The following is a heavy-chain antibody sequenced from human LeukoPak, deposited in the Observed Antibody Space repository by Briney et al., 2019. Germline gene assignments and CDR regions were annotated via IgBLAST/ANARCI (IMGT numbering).Heavy chain of an antibody. J-gene: IGHJ5*02. CDR3: ARDPPYCSSTSCYKVRGIKNLTFDP. CDR2: INPNSGGT. D-gene: IGHD2-2*02. Sequence: ASVKVSCKASGYTFTGYYMNWVRQAPGQGLEWMGWINPNSGGTNYAQKFQGRVTMTRDTTISTAFMELSRLRSHDTAVYYCARDPPYCSSTSCYKVRGIKNLTFDPWGQGTLVTVSS. CDR1: GYTFTGYY. V-gene: IGHV1-2*02.